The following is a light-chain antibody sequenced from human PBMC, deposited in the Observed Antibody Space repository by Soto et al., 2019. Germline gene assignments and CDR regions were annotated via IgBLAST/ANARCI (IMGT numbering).Light chain of an antibody. CDR2: AAS. J-gene: IGKJ1*01. CDR3: QQGYRPPRT. Sequence: DIQMTQSPSFLSASVGDRVSISCRANQSISTYLNWYQHKPGKAPKFLIHAASSLQSRVPSRFSGSGSGTEFTLTISSLQPEDFATYYCQQGYRPPRTVGQGTNVDSK. V-gene: IGKV1-39*01. CDR1: QSISTY.